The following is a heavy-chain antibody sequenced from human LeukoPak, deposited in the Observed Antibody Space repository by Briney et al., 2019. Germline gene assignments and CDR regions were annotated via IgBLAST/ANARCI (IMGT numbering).Heavy chain of an antibody. CDR3: AKERPTTTAFDY. CDR2: ITGSGGTT. Sequence: PGGSLRLSCAASGFTFSSFPMTWVRQAPGKGLEWVSIITGSGGTTYYTDSVKGRFTISRGNSKTTLYLQMNNLRAEDTAVYFCAKERPTTTAFDYWGQGTLVTVSS. V-gene: IGHV3-23*01. D-gene: IGHD4-11*01. J-gene: IGHJ4*02. CDR1: GFTFSSFP.